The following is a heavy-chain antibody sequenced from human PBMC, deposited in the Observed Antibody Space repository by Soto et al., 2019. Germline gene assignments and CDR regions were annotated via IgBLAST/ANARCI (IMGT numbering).Heavy chain of an antibody. Sequence: QVQLVESGGGLVKPGGSLRLSCAASGFTFSDYYMSWIRQAPGKGLEWVSYIGSSGSTIFYADSVKGRFTISRDDARNSLYLQMNSPRADDPAVYYCARGHSSAQPPYWGQGTLVTVSS. CDR2: IGSSGSTI. J-gene: IGHJ4*02. CDR1: GFTFSDYY. D-gene: IGHD3-22*01. V-gene: IGHV3-11*01. CDR3: ARGHSSAQPPY.